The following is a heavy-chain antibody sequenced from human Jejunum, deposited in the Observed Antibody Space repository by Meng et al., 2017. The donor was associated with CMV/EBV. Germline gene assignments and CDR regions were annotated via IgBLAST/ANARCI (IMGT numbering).Heavy chain of an antibody. CDR2: LYSGGNT. V-gene: IGHV3-66*01. CDR1: GFTVRTNY. Sequence: DVQVGECGGDVVQPGRPLRLSCAASGFTVRTNYMSWVRQAPGKGLEWVSALYSGGNTYYADSVKGRFTLSRDNSKNTLYLQMSSLGVEDTAVYYCASGYIEGHHLGYWCQGTLVTVSS. D-gene: IGHD6-13*01. J-gene: IGHJ4*02. CDR3: ASGYIEGHHLGY.